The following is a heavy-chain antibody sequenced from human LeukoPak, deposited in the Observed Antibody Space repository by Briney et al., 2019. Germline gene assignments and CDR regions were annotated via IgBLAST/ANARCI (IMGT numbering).Heavy chain of an antibody. CDR2: ISGYNADT. D-gene: IGHD6-19*01. CDR3: ARDAVLYGMDV. V-gene: IGHV1-18*01. J-gene: IGHJ6*02. Sequence: ASVKVSCKASDYSFTSYGMSWVRQAPGQGLEWRGWISGYNADTYYAEKFQGRVTLTTDTSTSTAYLELRSLRSDDTAVYFCARDAVLYGMDVWGQGTTVTVSS. CDR1: DYSFTSYG.